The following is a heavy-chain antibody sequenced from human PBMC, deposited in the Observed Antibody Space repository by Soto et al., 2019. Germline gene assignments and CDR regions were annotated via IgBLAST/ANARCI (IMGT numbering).Heavy chain of an antibody. D-gene: IGHD6-19*01. CDR2: ITGGGDTT. CDR3: AKNRDTGVAGTSCWLDP. CDR1: GFTLSSHA. J-gene: IGHJ5*02. Sequence: PGGSLRLSCAASGFTLSSHAMSWVRQAPGKGLEWVSAITGGGDTTYYADSVKGRFTISRDNSKNILYLHMNSLRAEDTAVYYCAKNRDTGVAGTSCWLDPWGQGTLVTVAS. V-gene: IGHV3-23*01.